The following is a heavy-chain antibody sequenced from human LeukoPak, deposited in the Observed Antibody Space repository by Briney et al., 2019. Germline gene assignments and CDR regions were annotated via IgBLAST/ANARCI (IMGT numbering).Heavy chain of an antibody. Sequence: PGGSLRLSCAASGSTFSSYAMSWVRQAPGKGLEWVSAISGSGGSTYYADSVKGRLTISRDNSKNTLYLQMNSLRAEDTAVYYCAKDRSYYGSGSRAIDYWGQGTLVTVSS. V-gene: IGHV3-23*01. J-gene: IGHJ4*02. CDR3: AKDRSYYGSGSRAIDY. D-gene: IGHD3-10*01. CDR2: ISGSGGST. CDR1: GSTFSSYA.